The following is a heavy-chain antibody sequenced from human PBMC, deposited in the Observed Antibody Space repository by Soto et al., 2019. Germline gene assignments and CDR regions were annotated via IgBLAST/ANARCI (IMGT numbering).Heavy chain of an antibody. CDR2: ISAYNGNT. D-gene: IGHD6-6*01. J-gene: IGHJ6*02. CDR3: ARGTTRTRYSSSSDYYGMDV. Sequence: GASVKVSCKASGYTFTSYGISWVRQAPGQGLEWMGWISAYNGNTNYAQKLQGRVTMTTDTSTSTAYMELRSLRSEDTAVYYCARGTTRTRYSSSSDYYGMDVWGQGTTLTVSS. CDR1: GYTFTSYG. V-gene: IGHV1-18*01.